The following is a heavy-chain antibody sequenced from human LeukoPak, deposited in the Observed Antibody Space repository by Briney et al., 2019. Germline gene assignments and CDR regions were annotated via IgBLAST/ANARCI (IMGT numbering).Heavy chain of an antibody. J-gene: IGHJ4*02. Sequence: AGGSLRLSCAASGFTFSSYSMNWVRQAPGKGLEWVSYISSSSSTIYYADSVKGRFTISRDNAKNSLYLQMNSLRAEDTAVYYCARELETYYYDSSGYYQVPYFDYWGQGTLVTVSS. V-gene: IGHV3-48*01. D-gene: IGHD3-22*01. CDR3: ARELETYYYDSSGYYQVPYFDY. CDR1: GFTFSSYS. CDR2: ISSSSSTI.